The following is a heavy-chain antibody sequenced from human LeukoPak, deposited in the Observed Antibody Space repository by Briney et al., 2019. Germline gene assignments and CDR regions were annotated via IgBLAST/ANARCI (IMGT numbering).Heavy chain of an antibody. V-gene: IGHV3-23*01. Sequence: GGSLRLSCAASGFTFSSYAISWVRQAPGKGLECVSAISVSGGSTYSAHSVKGRFTIYRDNSKNTLYLQMNSLRAEDTAVYYCAKDRQGRYFDWLFPPYYFDYWGQGTLVTVSS. D-gene: IGHD3-9*01. CDR1: GFTFSSYA. J-gene: IGHJ4*02. CDR2: ISVSGGST. CDR3: AKDRQGRYFDWLFPPYYFDY.